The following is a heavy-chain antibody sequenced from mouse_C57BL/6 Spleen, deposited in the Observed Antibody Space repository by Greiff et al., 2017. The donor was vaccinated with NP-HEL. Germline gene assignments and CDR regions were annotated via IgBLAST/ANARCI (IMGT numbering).Heavy chain of an antibody. J-gene: IGHJ3*01. D-gene: IGHD2-12*01. CDR1: GYTSTSDW. Sequence: VQLQQPGTELVKPGASVKLSCKAAGYTSTSDWMHWVKQRPGQGLEWIGNINPSNGGTNYNEKFKSKATLTVDKSSSTAYMQLSSLTSEDSAVYYCAREVLYWAWFAYWGQGTLVTVSA. V-gene: IGHV1-53*01. CDR3: AREVLYWAWFAY. CDR2: INPSNGGT.